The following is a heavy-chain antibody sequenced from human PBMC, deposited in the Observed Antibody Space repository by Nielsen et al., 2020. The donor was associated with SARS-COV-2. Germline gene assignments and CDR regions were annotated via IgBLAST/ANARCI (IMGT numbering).Heavy chain of an antibody. V-gene: IGHV7-4-1*02. Sequence: WVRQAPGQGLEWMGWINTNTGNPTYAQGFTGRFVFSFDTSVSTAHLQISGLKAEDTAVYYCARLATYYYDDSAYYPGYYYGMDVWGQGTTVTSP. CDR2: INTNTGNP. CDR3: ARLATYYYDDSAYYPGYYYGMDV. D-gene: IGHD3-22*01. J-gene: IGHJ6*02.